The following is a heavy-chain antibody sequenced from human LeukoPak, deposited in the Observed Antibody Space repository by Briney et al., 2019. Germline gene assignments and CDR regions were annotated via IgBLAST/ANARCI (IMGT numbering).Heavy chain of an antibody. Sequence: GGSLRLSCAASGFTFSSYGMHWFRQAPGKGLEWVGFIRSKAYGGTTEYAASVKGRFTISRDDSKSIAYLQMNSLKTEDTAVYYCTRDGSNYYYYYGMDVWGQGTTVTVSS. V-gene: IGHV3-49*03. CDR3: TRDGSNYYYYYGMDV. CDR1: GFTFSSYG. D-gene: IGHD4-4*01. CDR2: IRSKAYGGTT. J-gene: IGHJ6*02.